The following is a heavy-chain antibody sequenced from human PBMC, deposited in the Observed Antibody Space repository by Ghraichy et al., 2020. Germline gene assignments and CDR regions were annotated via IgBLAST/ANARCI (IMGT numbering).Heavy chain of an antibody. Sequence: ASVKVSCKASGYTFTSYYMHWVRQAPGQGLEWMGIINPSGGSTSYAQKFQGRVTMTRDTSTSTVYMELSSLRSEDTAVYYCARDSGVVAATSYYYGMDVWGQGTTVTVSS. CDR3: ARDSGVVAATSYYYGMDV. CDR1: GYTFTSYY. J-gene: IGHJ6*02. D-gene: IGHD2-15*01. CDR2: INPSGGST. V-gene: IGHV1-46*01.